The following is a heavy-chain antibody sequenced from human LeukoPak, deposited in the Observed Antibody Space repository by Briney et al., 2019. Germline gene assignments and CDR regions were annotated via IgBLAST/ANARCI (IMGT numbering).Heavy chain of an antibody. CDR2: IYPGDSDT. J-gene: IGHJ1*01. CDR3: ARRAVSAEYFQQ. V-gene: IGHV5-51*01. Sequence: GESLKISCKGSGYRFTTYWIGWVRQMPGKGLEWMGIIYPGDSDTRYSPSFQGQVTISADKSISTAYLQWSSLKASDTAIYYCARRAVSAEYFQQWGQGTLVTVSS. CDR1: GYRFTTYW.